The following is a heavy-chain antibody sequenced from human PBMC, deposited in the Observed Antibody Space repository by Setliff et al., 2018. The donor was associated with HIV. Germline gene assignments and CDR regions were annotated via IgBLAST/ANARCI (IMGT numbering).Heavy chain of an antibody. J-gene: IGHJ6*02. D-gene: IGHD6-13*01. CDR2: ISAYNGNI. CDR1: GYTFTSYG. V-gene: IGHV1-18*01. CDR3: ASVPHLEQLTYYYYYGMDV. Sequence: ASVKVSCKASGYTFTSYGISWVRQAPGQGLEWMGWISAYNGNINYAQKLQGRVTMTTDTSTSTAYMELRSLRSDDTAVYYCASVPHLEQLTYYYYYGMDVWVPETLLVTVSS.